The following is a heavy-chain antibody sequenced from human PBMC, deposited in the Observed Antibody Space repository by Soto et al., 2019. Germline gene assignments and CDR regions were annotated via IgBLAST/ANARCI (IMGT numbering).Heavy chain of an antibody. D-gene: IGHD2-8*01. CDR3: ARPPLPGCINAICYPLDF. CDR1: GYTFTHYY. V-gene: IGHV1-46*01. J-gene: IGHJ4*02. Sequence: QVQMVQSGAEVKNPGASVKVSCKASGYTFTHYYIHWVRQAPGQGLEWMGMINPSGGSTSYAQKSQGRLRMTTDTSTNTVYMELSRLRSDDTAGYFCARPPLPGCINAICYPLDFWGQGALVTVSS. CDR2: INPSGGST.